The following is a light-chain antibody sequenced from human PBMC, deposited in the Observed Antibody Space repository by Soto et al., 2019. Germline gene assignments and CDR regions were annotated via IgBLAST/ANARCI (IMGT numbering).Light chain of an antibody. CDR3: QXYNTWLRT. J-gene: IGKJ1*01. CDR1: QSVSTF. CDR2: GES. V-gene: IGKV3D-15*01. Sequence: EIVLTQSPATLSLSPGERAILSCRASQSVSTFLAWFQQKTGQPPRILIYGESSRATGIPDRLSGSGSGTQLNLTINGLQSEDFAVYYCQXYNTWLRTCGQGTKVDIK.